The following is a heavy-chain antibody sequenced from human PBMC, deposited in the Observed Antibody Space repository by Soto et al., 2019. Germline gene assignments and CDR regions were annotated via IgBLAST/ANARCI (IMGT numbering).Heavy chain of an antibody. J-gene: IGHJ4*02. D-gene: IGHD2-21*02. CDR2: ISYDGSNK. CDR1: GFTFSSYG. CDR3: ANVKRAVVVTAPFDY. Sequence: QVQLVESGGGVVQPGRSLRLSCAASGFTFSSYGMHWVRQAPGKGLEWVAVISYDGSNKYYADSVKGRFTISRDNSKNTLYLQMNSRRAEDTAVYYCANVKRAVVVTAPFDYWGQGTLVTVSS. V-gene: IGHV3-30*18.